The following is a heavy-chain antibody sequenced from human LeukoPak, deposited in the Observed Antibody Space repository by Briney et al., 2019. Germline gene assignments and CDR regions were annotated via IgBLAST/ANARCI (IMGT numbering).Heavy chain of an antibody. J-gene: IGHJ4*02. CDR1: GYTFTGYY. Sequence: GASVKVSCKASGYTFTGYYMHWVRQAPRQGLEWMGWTNSKSGGTNYAQKFQGRVSMTRDTSINTAYMQLSRLRSDDTAVYYCARSPHILTGENFNYWGQGTLLTVSS. V-gene: IGHV1-2*02. CDR3: ARSPHILTGENFNY. CDR2: TNSKSGGT. D-gene: IGHD3-9*01.